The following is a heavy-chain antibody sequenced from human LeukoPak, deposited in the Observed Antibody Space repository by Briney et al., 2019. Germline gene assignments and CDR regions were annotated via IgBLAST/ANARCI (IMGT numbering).Heavy chain of an antibody. CDR3: ARQPKGIYSSSWLLDY. CDR2: IYPDDSDT. D-gene: IGHD6-13*01. Sequence: GESLKISCKDSGNSFTNYWIGWVRQMPGKGLEWMGIIYPDDSDTRYSPSFQGQVTISADKSISTAYLQWSSLKASDTAMYYCARQPKGIYSSSWLLDYWGQGTLVTVSS. CDR1: GNSFTNYW. J-gene: IGHJ4*02. V-gene: IGHV5-51*01.